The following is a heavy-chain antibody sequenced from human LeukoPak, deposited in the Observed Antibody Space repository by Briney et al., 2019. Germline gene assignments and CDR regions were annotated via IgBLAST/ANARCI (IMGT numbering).Heavy chain of an antibody. CDR3: AKGDYSGSYYFDY. D-gene: IGHD1-26*01. V-gene: IGHV3-23*01. J-gene: IGHJ4*02. CDR2: SGSGGST. CDR1: GFIFSSYG. Sequence: GGSLRLSCAVSGFIFSSYGMSWVRQAPGKGLEWVSVSGSGGSTYYADSVKGRFTISRDNSKNTLYLQMNSLRAEDTAVYYYAKGDYSGSYYFDYWGQGTLVTVSS.